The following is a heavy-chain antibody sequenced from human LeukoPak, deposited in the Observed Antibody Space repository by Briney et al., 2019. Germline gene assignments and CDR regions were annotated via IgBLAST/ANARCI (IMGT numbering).Heavy chain of an antibody. J-gene: IGHJ3*02. CDR3: AREAGELLGAFDI. CDR2: IYTSGST. CDR1: GGSISSGSYY. D-gene: IGHD1-26*01. Sequence: PSETLSLTCTVSGGSISSGSYYWSWIRQPAGKGLEWIGRIYTSGSTNYNPSLKSRVTISVATSKNQFSLKLSSVTAADTAVYYCAREAGELLGAFDIWGQGTMVTVSS. V-gene: IGHV4-61*02.